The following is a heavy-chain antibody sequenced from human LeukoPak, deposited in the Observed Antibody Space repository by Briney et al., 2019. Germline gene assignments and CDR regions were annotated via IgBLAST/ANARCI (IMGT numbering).Heavy chain of an antibody. CDR2: IKQDGSEK. V-gene: IGHV3-7*01. Sequence: GGSLRLSRAASGFTFSSYARSWVRQAPGKGLEWVANIKQDGSEKYYVDSVKGRFTISRDNAKNSPYLQMNSLRAEDTAVYYCARGRLPYTTDDAFDIWGQGTMVTVSS. J-gene: IGHJ3*02. CDR1: GFTFSSYA. D-gene: IGHD6-25*01. CDR3: ARGRLPYTTDDAFDI.